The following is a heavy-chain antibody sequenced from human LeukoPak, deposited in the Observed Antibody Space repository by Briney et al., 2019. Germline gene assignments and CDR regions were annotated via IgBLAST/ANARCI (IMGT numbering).Heavy chain of an antibody. J-gene: IGHJ3*02. CDR3: ARDYNYYDSSGYKSSAAFDI. CDR2: ISAYNGNT. V-gene: IGHV1-18*04. D-gene: IGHD3-22*01. Sequence: ASVKVSCKASGYTFTGYYMHWVRQAPGQGLEWMGWISAYNGNTNYAQKFQGRVTMTTDTSTSTAYMELRSLRSDDTAVYYCARDYNYYDSSGYKSSAAFDIWGQGTMVTVSS. CDR1: GYTFTGYY.